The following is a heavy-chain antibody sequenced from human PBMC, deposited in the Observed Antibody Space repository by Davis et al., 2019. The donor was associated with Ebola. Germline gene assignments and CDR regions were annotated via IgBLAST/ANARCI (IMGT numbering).Heavy chain of an antibody. CDR1: GYTFTGYY. Sequence: ASVKVSCKASGYTFTGYYMHWVRQAPGQGLEWMGWINPNSGGTNYAQKFQGWVTMTRDTSISTAYMELSRLRSDDTAVYYCARVAGLRDHNWFDPWGQGTLVTVSS. CDR3: ARVAGLRDHNWFDP. CDR2: INPNSGGT. D-gene: IGHD3-3*01. V-gene: IGHV1-2*04. J-gene: IGHJ5*02.